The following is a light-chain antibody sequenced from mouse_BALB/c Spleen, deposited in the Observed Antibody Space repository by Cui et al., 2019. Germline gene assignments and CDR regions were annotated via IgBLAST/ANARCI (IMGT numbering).Light chain of an antibody. J-gene: IGKJ1*01. CDR2: STS. CDR1: SSVSY. Sequence: QIVLTQSQAIMSASLGEEITLTCSASSSVSYMHWYQQKSGTSPKLLIYSTSNLACGVPSRFSGSGSGTFYSLTISSVEAEDAADYYCHQWSSYPWTFGGGTKLEIK. CDR3: HQWSSYPWT. V-gene: IGKV4-80*01.